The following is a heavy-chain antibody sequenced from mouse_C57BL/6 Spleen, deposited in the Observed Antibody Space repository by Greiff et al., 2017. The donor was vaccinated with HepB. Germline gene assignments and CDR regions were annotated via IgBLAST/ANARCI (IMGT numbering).Heavy chain of an antibody. J-gene: IGHJ2*01. D-gene: IGHD1-1*01. CDR2: ISSGSSTI. V-gene: IGHV5-17*01. Sequence: VQLKESGGGLVKPGGSLKLSCAASGFTFSDYGMHWVRQAPEKGLEWVAYISSGSSTIYYADTVKGRFTISRDNAKNTLFLQMTSLRSEDTAMYYCATYGSSYYFDYWGQGTTLTVSS. CDR1: GFTFSDYG. CDR3: ATYGSSYYFDY.